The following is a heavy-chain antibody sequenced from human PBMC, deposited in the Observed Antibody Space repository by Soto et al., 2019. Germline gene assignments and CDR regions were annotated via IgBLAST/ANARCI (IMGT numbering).Heavy chain of an antibody. Sequence: QFQLVQSGSEVKKPGASVKVSCKASGSTFTSYGISWVRQAPGQGLAWMGWISAYNGNTNYAQKLQGRVTMTTDTATVTAYRELRSLRSDDTGVYYCVRTDTAMQRTVHYWGQGTLVTGSS. CDR2: ISAYNGNT. CDR3: VRTDTAMQRTVHY. CDR1: GSTFTSYG. D-gene: IGHD5-18*01. J-gene: IGHJ4*02. V-gene: IGHV1-18*04.